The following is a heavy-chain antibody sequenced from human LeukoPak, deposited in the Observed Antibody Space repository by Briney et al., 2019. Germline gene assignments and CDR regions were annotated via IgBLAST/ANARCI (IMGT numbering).Heavy chain of an antibody. CDR1: GFTFSSYS. V-gene: IGHV3-48*04. Sequence: GGSLRLSCAASGFTFSSYSMNWVRQAPGKGLEWVSYISSSSSTIYYADSVKGRFTISRDNARNSLYLQMSSLRVEDTAVYYCARDRGVYSRTLEDWGQGTLVTVSS. CDR3: ARDRGVYSRTLED. J-gene: IGHJ4*02. CDR2: ISSSSSTI. D-gene: IGHD6-13*01.